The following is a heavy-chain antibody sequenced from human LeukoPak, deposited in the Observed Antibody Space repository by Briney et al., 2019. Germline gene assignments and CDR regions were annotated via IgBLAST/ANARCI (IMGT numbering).Heavy chain of an antibody. CDR2: ISYDGSNK. V-gene: IGHV3-30*18. J-gene: IGHJ3*02. D-gene: IGHD3-9*01. CDR1: AFTFSSYG. CDR3: AKDFWDILTGYSTPTGAFDI. Sequence: PGRSLRLSCAASAFTFSSYGMHRVRQAPGKGLEWVAVISYDGSNKYYADSVKGRFTISRDNSKNTLYLQMNSLRAEDTAVYYCAKDFWDILTGYSTPTGAFDIWGQGTMVTVSS.